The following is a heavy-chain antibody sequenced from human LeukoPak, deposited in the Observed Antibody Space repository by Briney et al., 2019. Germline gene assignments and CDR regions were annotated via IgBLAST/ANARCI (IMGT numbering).Heavy chain of an antibody. J-gene: IGHJ4*02. D-gene: IGHD6-25*01. CDR3: SKDAAVLTSGIAASSHEY. Sequence: PGGSLRLSCAASGFTVSNNYMSWVRQAPGKGLEWVSVIFSDGRTNYADSVKGRFTISRDNSENTLHLQMNNLADEDTAVYYCSKDAAVLTSGIAASSHEYWGQGTLVTVSS. CDR1: GFTVSNNY. CDR2: IFSDGRT. V-gene: IGHV3-53*05.